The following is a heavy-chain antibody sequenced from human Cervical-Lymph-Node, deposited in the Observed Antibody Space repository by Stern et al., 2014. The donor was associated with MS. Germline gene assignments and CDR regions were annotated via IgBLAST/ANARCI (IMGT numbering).Heavy chain of an antibody. J-gene: IGHJ5*01. CDR3: ASTSGWFDS. CDR1: GFNIVTYS. Sequence: EVQLVESGGGLVKPGGSLTLSCAASGFNIVTYSMNWVRQAPGKGLECVSFISSTSSNIKYADAVRGRFTISRDNAKNSLFLHMSGLRVEDTAVYYCASTSGWFDSWGQGIQVTVSS. CDR2: ISSTSSNI. V-gene: IGHV3-21*01.